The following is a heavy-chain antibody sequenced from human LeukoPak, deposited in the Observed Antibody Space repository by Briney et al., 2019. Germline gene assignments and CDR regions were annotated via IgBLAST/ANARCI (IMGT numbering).Heavy chain of an antibody. CDR2: IYYSGST. Sequence: PSETLSLTCTVSGGSISSSSYYWGWIRQPPGKGLEWIGSIYYSGSTYYNPSLKSRVTISVDTSKNQFSLKLSSVTAADTAVYYCAVRYYYDSSGYFAPWGQGTLVTVSS. D-gene: IGHD3-22*01. CDR3: AVRYYYDSSGYFAP. J-gene: IGHJ5*02. V-gene: IGHV4-39*07. CDR1: GGSISSSSYY.